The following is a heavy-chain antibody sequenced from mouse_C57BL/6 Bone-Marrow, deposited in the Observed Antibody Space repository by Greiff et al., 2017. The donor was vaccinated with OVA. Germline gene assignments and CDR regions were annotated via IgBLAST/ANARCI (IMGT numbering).Heavy chain of an antibody. CDR1: GYSITSDY. V-gene: IGHV3-8*01. D-gene: IGHD1-1*02. J-gene: IGHJ4*01. Sequence: EVKLVESGPGLAKPSQTLSLTRPVTGYSITSDYWNWIRKFPGNKLEYMGYISYSGSTYYNPSHNTRISINRDTSKNQYYLQLNSVTAEDTATYYCARLYGGYYGMDYWGQGTSVTVSS. CDR2: ISYSGST. CDR3: ARLYGGYYGMDY.